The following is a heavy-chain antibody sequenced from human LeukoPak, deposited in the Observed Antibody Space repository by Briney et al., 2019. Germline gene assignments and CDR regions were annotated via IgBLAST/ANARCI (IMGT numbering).Heavy chain of an antibody. CDR2: IYSGGTT. V-gene: IGHV3-53*01. CDR1: GFTVSSNY. Sequence: GGSLTLSCAASGFTVSSNYMSWVRQPPGKGLEWVSVIYSGGTTYHADSVKGRFSISRDNSKNPVYLQMNSLRAEDTAVYYCARGTLWFGNYYMDVWGKGTTVTVSS. D-gene: IGHD3-10*01. J-gene: IGHJ6*03. CDR3: ARGTLWFGNYYMDV.